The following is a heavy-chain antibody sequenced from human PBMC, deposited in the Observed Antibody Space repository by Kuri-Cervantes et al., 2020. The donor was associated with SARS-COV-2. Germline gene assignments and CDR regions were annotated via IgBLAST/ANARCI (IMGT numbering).Heavy chain of an antibody. CDR1: GGSISSHY. CDR3: ARWSGFFFDI. CDR2: IYYSGST. Sequence: SETLSLTCTVSGGSISSHYWSWIRQPPGKGLEWIGYIYYSGSTNYNPSLKSRVTISVDTSKNQFSLKLSSVTAADTAVYYCARWSGFFFDIWGQGTMVTVSS. J-gene: IGHJ3*02. V-gene: IGHV4-59*11. D-gene: IGHD3-3*01.